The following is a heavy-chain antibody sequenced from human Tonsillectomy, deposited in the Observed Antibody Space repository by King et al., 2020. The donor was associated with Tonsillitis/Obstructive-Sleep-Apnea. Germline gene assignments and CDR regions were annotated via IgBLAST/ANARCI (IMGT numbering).Heavy chain of an antibody. D-gene: IGHD3-3*01. CDR2: IYYSGST. J-gene: IGHJ4*02. Sequence: LQLQESGPGLVKPSETLSLTCTVSGGSISSSSYYWGWIRQPPGKGLEGIGSIYYSGSTYYNPSLKSRVTISVDTAKNQFSLKLSSVTAADTAVYYCARGPYYDFWSGYYSFDYWGQGTLVTVSS. CDR1: GGSISSSSYY. V-gene: IGHV4-39*01. CDR3: ARGPYYDFWSGYYSFDY.